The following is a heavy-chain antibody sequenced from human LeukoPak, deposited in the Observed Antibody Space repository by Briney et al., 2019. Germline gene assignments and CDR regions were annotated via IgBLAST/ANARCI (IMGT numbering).Heavy chain of an antibody. Sequence: GGSVRLSCAASGFTLSNAWMSWVRQARGKGLEWGGRIKRKTDGGTTDYAAPVKHRFTISRDDSKNTLYLQMNSLRTEDTAVYYCTTGGGYWGQGTMVSVPS. CDR2: IKRKTDGGTT. D-gene: IGHD3-16*01. CDR3: TTGGGY. V-gene: IGHV3-15*01. CDR1: GFTLSNAW. J-gene: IGHJ4*02.